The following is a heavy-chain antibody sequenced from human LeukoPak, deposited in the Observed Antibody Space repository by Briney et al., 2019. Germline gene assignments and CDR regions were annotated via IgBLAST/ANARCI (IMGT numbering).Heavy chain of an antibody. CDR3: ARDRYSYGYALDC. J-gene: IGHJ4*02. V-gene: IGHV3-66*02. CDR1: GFTVSNHY. CDR2: IYSGGST. D-gene: IGHD5-18*01. Sequence: GGSLRLSCTASGFTVSNHYMSWVRQAPGKGLEWVSVIYSGGSTYHADSVKGRFIISRDNSKNTLNLQMNSLRVEDSAVYYCARDRYSYGYALDCWGQGTLVTVSS.